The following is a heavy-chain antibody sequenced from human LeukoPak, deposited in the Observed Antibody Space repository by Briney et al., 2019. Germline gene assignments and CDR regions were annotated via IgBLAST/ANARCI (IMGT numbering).Heavy chain of an antibody. CDR3: AKGRTGYYYYGMDV. CDR2: ISGSGGST. J-gene: IGHJ6*02. V-gene: IGHV3-23*01. CDR1: RFTFSSYA. Sequence: GGSLRLSCAASRFTFSSYAMSCGCQAPGKGLEWVSAISGSGGSTYYADSVKGRFTISRDNSKNTLYLQMNSLRAEDTAVYYCAKGRTGYYYYGMDVWGQGTTVTVSS. D-gene: IGHD3-10*01.